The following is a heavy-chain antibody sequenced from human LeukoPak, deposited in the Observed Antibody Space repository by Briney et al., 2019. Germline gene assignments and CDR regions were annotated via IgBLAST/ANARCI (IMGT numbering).Heavy chain of an antibody. J-gene: IGHJ5*02. Sequence: PSETLSLTCTVSGVSISSSSYYWGWIRQPPGKGPEWIGSIYYSVSTYYNPSLKSRVTISVDTSKNQFSLKLSSVTAADTAVYYCARHLYSSSMYGWFDPWGQGTLVTVSS. CDR2: IYYSVST. V-gene: IGHV4-39*01. CDR1: GVSISSSSYY. D-gene: IGHD6-13*01. CDR3: ARHLYSSSMYGWFDP.